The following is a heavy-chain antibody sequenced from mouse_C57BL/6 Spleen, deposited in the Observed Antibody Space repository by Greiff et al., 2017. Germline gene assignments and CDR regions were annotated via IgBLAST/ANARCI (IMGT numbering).Heavy chain of an antibody. V-gene: IGHV1-55*01. CDR2: IYPGSGST. CDR3: AREGDYAMDY. CDR1: GYTFTSYW. J-gene: IGHJ4*01. Sequence: QVQLQQPGAELVKPGASVKMSCKASGYTFTSYWITWVKQRPGQGLEWIGDIYPGSGSTNDNEKFKSKATLTVDKSSSTAYMQLSSLTSEDSAVYYCAREGDYAMDYWGQGTSVTVSS.